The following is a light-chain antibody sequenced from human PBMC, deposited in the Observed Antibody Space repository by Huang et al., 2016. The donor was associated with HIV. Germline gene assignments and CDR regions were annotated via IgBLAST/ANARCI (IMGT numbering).Light chain of an antibody. CDR1: QSITTY. Sequence: EIVLTQSPATLSLSPGERVTLSCRASQSITTYLAWYQQRPGQAPRLLIYDTFYRATGIPARFSGSGSGTDFTLTINSLEPEDLATYDCQQRSSWPLTFGGGTKVQI. CDR2: DTF. J-gene: IGKJ4*01. V-gene: IGKV3-11*01. CDR3: QQRSSWPLT.